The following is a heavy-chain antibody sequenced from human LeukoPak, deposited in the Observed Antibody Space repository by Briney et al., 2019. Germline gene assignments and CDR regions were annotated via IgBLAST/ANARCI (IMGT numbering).Heavy chain of an antibody. CDR2: LSGSGGNT. J-gene: IGHJ4*02. Sequence: GGSLRLSCAASGFTFSNYAMSWVRQAPGKGLEWVAALSGSGGNTYYADSVKGRFTISRDNSKNTLYLQMNSLRAEDTAVYYCARDRAGNYYDYVWGSYRPFDYWGQGTLVTVSS. D-gene: IGHD3-16*02. CDR3: ARDRAGNYYDYVWGSYRPFDY. V-gene: IGHV3-23*01. CDR1: GFTFSNYA.